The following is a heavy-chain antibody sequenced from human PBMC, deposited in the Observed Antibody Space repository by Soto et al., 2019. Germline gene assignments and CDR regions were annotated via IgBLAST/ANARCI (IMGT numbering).Heavy chain of an antibody. CDR1: GYTFTGFY. D-gene: IGHD6-19*01. CDR2: INPNSGGT. Sequence: ASVKVSCKASGYTFTGFYLHWLRQAPRQGLEWMGWINPNSGGTNYAQKFQGRVTFTRDTSINTAYMELTRLGSDDTAVYFCARVGDGSYSPFHFWGQGTPVTSPQ. CDR3: ARVGDGSYSPFHF. V-gene: IGHV1-2*02. J-gene: IGHJ4*02.